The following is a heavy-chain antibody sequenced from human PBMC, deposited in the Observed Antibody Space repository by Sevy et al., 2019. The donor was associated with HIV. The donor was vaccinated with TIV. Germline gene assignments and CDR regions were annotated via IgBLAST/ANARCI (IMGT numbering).Heavy chain of an antibody. CDR1: GGSISSSSYY. CDR2: IYYSGST. J-gene: IGHJ4*02. V-gene: IGHV4-39*01. CDR3: ARARSSGWYDFDY. Sequence: SETLSLTCTVSGGSISSSSYYWGWIRQPPGKGLEWIGSIYYSGSTYYNPSLKSRVTISVDTSKNQFSLKLSSVTAADTAVYYCARARSSGWYDFDYWGQRTLVTDSS. D-gene: IGHD6-19*01.